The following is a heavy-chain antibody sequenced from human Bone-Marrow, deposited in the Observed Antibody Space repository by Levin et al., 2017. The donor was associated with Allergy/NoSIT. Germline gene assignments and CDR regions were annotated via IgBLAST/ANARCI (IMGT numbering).Heavy chain of an antibody. CDR1: GGSVSSGGYY. CDR3: AREGTTANWFDP. CDR2: IDETGSM. Sequence: SATLSLTCTVSGGSVSSGGYYWSWIRQVRGKGLEWLGYIDETGSMYYNPSLRGRFTTSTDPSKNQFFLRLSSVTAADTAVYYCAREGTTANWFDPWGQGTLVTVSS. J-gene: IGHJ5*02. V-gene: IGHV4-31*03. D-gene: IGHD4-11*01.